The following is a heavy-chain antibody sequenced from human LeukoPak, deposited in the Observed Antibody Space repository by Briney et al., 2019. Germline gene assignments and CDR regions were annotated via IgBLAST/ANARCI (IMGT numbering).Heavy chain of an antibody. Sequence: PSETLSLTCTVSGGSISSYYWSWIRQPPGKGLEWIGHIYYSGSTNYNPSLKSRVTISVDTSKNQFSLKLSSVTAADTAVYYCARDVYYDILTGYYLNAFDIWGQGTMVTVSS. D-gene: IGHD3-9*01. V-gene: IGHV4-59*01. CDR1: GGSISSYY. J-gene: IGHJ3*02. CDR3: ARDVYYDILTGYYLNAFDI. CDR2: IYYSGST.